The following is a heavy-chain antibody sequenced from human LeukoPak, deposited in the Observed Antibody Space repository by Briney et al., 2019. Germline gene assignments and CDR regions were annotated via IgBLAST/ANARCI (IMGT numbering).Heavy chain of an antibody. CDR3: ARRKVRYCSSTSCPLPAFDI. CDR1: GYTFTGYY. Sequence: GASVKVSCKASGYTFTGYYMHWVRQAPGQGLEWMGWINPNSGGTNNAQKFQGRVTMTRDTSISTAYMELSRLRSDDTAVYYCARRKVRYCSSTSCPLPAFDIWGQGTMVTVSS. V-gene: IGHV1-2*02. D-gene: IGHD2-2*01. CDR2: INPNSGGT. J-gene: IGHJ3*02.